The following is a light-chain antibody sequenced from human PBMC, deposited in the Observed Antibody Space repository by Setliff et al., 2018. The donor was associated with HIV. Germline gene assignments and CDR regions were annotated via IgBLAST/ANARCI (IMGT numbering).Light chain of an antibody. J-gene: IGLJ2*01. Sequence: QSVLTQPASVSGSPGQSITISCTGTSSDVGAYNYVSWYQQHPGKAPKLMVYDVSNRPSGVSNRFSGSKSGNTASLTISWLQAEDEADYYCSSYTSSSTLVVFGGGTQLTVL. CDR2: DVS. CDR1: SSDVGAYNY. V-gene: IGLV2-14*03. CDR3: SSYTSSSTLVV.